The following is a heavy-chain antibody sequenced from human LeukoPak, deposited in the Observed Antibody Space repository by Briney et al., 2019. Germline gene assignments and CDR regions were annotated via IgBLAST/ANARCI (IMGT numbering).Heavy chain of an antibody. V-gene: IGHV1-46*01. CDR2: INPSGGST. D-gene: IGHD6-19*01. J-gene: IGHJ6*02. CDR3: ARESGSSGWYQWGDGMDV. Sequence: GASVKVSCKASGYTFTSYGISWVRQAPGQGLEWMGIINPSGGSTSYAQKFQGRVTMTRDTSTSTVYMELSSLRSEDTAVYYCARESGSSGWYQWGDGMDVWGQGTTVTVSS. CDR1: GYTFTSYG.